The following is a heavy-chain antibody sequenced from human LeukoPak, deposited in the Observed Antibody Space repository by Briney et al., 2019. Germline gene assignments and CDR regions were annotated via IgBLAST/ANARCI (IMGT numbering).Heavy chain of an antibody. CDR3: TTFDYAAFLI. D-gene: IGHD4/OR15-4a*01. J-gene: IGHJ3*02. CDR1: GFTSSNAW. V-gene: IGHV3-15*01. CDR2: IKSKTDGGTR. Sequence: GGSLRLSXAVSGFTSSNAWMSWVRQAPGKGLEWVGRIKSKTDGGTRDYAAPVKGRFTISRDDSKNTLYLQMNSLKTEDTAVYYCTTFDYAAFLIWGQGTMVTVSS.